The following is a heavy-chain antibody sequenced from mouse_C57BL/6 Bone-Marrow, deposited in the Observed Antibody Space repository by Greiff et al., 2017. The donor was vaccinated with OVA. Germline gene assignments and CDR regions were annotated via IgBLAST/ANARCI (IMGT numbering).Heavy chain of an antibody. V-gene: IGHV5-12*01. D-gene: IGHD1-1*01. CDR2: ISNGGGST. J-gene: IGHJ4*01. Sequence: VQLKESGGGLVQPGGSLKLSCAASGFTFSDYYMYWVRQTPEKRLEWVAYISNGGGSTYYPDTVKGRFTISRDNAKNTLYLQMSRLKSEDTAMYYCARRPYYGSSYYAMDYWGQGTSVTVSS. CDR3: ARRPYYGSSYYAMDY. CDR1: GFTFSDYY.